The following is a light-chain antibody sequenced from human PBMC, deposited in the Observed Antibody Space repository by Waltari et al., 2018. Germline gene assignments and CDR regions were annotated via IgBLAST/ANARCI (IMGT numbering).Light chain of an antibody. CDR2: KNY. Sequence: QSVLTQPPAASGTPGQRVTISCSGSRSNIGNNLVYWYQQFPGTAPNLLIYKNYGRPAGVPDRFSGSRSGTSASLAISGLRSEDEADYYCASWDDRLSGYVFGPGTKVIVL. V-gene: IGLV1-47*01. J-gene: IGLJ1*01. CDR3: ASWDDRLSGYV. CDR1: RSNIGNNL.